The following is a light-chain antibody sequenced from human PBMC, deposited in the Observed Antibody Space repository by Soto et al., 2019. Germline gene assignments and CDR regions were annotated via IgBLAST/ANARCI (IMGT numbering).Light chain of an antibody. J-gene: IGKJ1*01. Sequence: DMQMTQSPSSLSASVGDRVTISCRASQSISRYLHWYQQKPGEAPKVLIYAASSLQGGVPSRFSGSGSGTDFTLTISSLQPEDSATYYCQQSYIRPWTFGQGTKVDIK. CDR3: QQSYIRPWT. CDR1: QSISRY. CDR2: AAS. V-gene: IGKV1-39*01.